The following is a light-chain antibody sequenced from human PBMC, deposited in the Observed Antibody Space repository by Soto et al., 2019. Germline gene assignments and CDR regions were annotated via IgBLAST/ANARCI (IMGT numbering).Light chain of an antibody. CDR2: EVS. Sequence: QSVLTQPPCASGSPGQSVTISCTGTSSDIGAYNYVSWYQQHPGKAPKLMIHEVSKRPSGVPDRFSGSKSGNTASLTVSGLQAEDEADYYCSSYAGSNDRWVFGGGTELTVL. V-gene: IGLV2-8*01. CDR3: SSYAGSNDRWV. J-gene: IGLJ3*02. CDR1: SSDIGAYNY.